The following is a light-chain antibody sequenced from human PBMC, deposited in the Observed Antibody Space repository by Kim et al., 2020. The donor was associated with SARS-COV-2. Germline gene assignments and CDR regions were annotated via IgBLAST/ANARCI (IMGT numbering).Light chain of an antibody. V-gene: IGLV3-1*01. J-gene: IGLJ2*01. Sequence: SYELTQPPSVSVSPGQTASITCSGDKLGEKYACWYQQKPGQSPVLVISQDNKRPSGIPERFSGSNSGNTATLTISGTQPMDEADYYCQAWDSSTHVVFGGGTKLTVL. CDR1: KLGEKY. CDR3: QAWDSSTHVV. CDR2: QDN.